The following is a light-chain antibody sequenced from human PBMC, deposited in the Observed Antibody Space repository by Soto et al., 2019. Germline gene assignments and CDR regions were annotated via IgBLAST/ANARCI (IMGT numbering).Light chain of an antibody. V-gene: IGKV3-15*01. CDR2: GAS. Sequence: IVMTQSPATLAVSPGERATLSCRASQSVSSDLAWYQQKPGQAPRLLIYGASTRATAIPARFSGSGSGTEFTLTISNLQSEDFAVYYCQHYGNTPPSVTFGPGTKVDIK. CDR1: QSVSSD. CDR3: QHYGNTPPSVT. J-gene: IGKJ3*01.